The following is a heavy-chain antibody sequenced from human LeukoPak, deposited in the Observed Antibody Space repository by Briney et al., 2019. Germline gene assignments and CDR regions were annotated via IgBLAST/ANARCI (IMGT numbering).Heavy chain of an antibody. CDR1: EFTFSTYV. CDR2: IAGDSGST. V-gene: IGHV3-23*01. D-gene: IGHD3-22*01. CDR3: ARERTTMIVVVHDAFDI. J-gene: IGHJ3*02. Sequence: GGSLRLSCAASEFTFSTYVMSWVRQAPGRGLEWVSAIAGDSGSTYHADSVKGRFTISRDNSKNTLYLQMNSLRAEDTAVYYCARERTTMIVVVHDAFDIWGQGTMVTVSS.